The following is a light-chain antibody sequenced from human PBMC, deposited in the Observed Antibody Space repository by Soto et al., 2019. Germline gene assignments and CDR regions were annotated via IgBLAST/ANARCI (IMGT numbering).Light chain of an antibody. J-gene: IGLJ1*01. CDR1: SSDVGGYNY. V-gene: IGLV2-23*01. Sequence: QSVLTQPASVSGSPGQSITISCTGTSSDVGGYNYVSWFQHHPGKAPKLIIYEGNKRPSGVSNRFSASKSGNTASLTISGLRAEDEADYYCCSFAGSSTYVFGPGTKVTVL. CDR3: CSFAGSSTYV. CDR2: EGN.